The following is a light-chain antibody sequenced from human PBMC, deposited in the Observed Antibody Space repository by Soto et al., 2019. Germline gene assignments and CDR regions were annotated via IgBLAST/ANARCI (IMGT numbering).Light chain of an antibody. CDR1: QSVSGSY. Sequence: VVMTQSPATLSVSPGERATLSCRASQSVSGSYLAWYQQKPGQAPRLLIYGASSRATGIPDRFSGTGSGTDFTLTISRLEPEDFAVYYCQQYGSSPRTFCQGTKVDIK. CDR2: GAS. J-gene: IGKJ1*01. CDR3: QQYGSSPRT. V-gene: IGKV3-20*01.